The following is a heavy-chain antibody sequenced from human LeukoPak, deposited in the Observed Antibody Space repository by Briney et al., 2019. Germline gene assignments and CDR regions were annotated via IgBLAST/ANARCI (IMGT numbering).Heavy chain of an antibody. CDR3: AREGGDSSGYYYAFDY. V-gene: IGHV3-48*03. CDR2: ISSSGSTI. CDR1: GFTFSSYE. D-gene: IGHD3-22*01. J-gene: IGHJ4*02. Sequence: GGSLRLSCAASGFTFSSYERNWVRQAPGKGLEWVSYISSSGSTIYYADSVKGRFTISRDNAKNSLYLQMNSLRAEDTAVYYCAREGGDSSGYYYAFDYWGQGTLVTVSS.